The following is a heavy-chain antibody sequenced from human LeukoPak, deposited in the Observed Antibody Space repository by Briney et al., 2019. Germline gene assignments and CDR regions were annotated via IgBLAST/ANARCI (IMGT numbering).Heavy chain of an antibody. CDR1: GGTFSSYA. Sequence: SVKVSCKASGGTFSSYAISWVRQAPGRGLEWMGGIIPIFGTANYAQKFQGRVTITADESTSTAYMELSSLGSEDTAVYYCARGYAPQAFDIWGQGTMVTVSS. J-gene: IGHJ3*02. CDR2: IIPIFGTA. D-gene: IGHD3-16*01. CDR3: ARGYAPQAFDI. V-gene: IGHV1-69*01.